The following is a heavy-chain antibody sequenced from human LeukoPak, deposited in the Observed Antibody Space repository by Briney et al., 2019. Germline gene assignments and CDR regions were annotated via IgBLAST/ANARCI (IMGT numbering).Heavy chain of an antibody. CDR1: GYTFTSYD. D-gene: IGHD4-23*01. J-gene: IGHJ4*02. CDR2: MNPNSGNT. CDR3: ARVDDYGGNSVGY. V-gene: IGHV1-8*03. Sequence: ASVKVSCKASGYTFTSYDINWVRQATGQGLEWMGWMNPNSGNTGYAQKFQGRVTITRNTSISTAYMELSSLRFEDTAVYYCARVDDYGGNSVGYWGQGTLVTVSS.